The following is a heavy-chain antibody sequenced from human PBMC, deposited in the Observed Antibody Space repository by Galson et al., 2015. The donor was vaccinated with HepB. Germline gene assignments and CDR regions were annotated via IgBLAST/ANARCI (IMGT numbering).Heavy chain of an antibody. Sequence: SLRLSCAASGFTFCAYGMHWVRQAPGKGLEWVAVIWFDGSNKDYADSVKGRFTISRDNSKNTMYLQMNSLRVEDTAFYYCATRGAAAGNFPFDYWGQGALVTVSS. V-gene: IGHV3-33*01. J-gene: IGHJ4*02. CDR3: ATRGAAAGNFPFDY. CDR1: GFTFCAYG. CDR2: IWFDGSNK. D-gene: IGHD6-13*01.